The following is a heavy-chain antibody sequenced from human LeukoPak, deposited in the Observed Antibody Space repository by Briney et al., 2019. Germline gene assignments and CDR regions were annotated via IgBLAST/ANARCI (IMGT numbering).Heavy chain of an antibody. V-gene: IGHV3-74*01. J-gene: IGHJ3*02. D-gene: IGHD1-26*01. Sequence: GGSLRLSCAASGFTLSSHWMHWVRQAPGKGLEWVARISSDGSGTNYADSVKGRFTISRDNAKNSLYLQMSSLRAEDTAIYYCAREGWDLNALDIWGQGTMVTVSP. CDR3: AREGWDLNALDI. CDR1: GFTLSSHW. CDR2: ISSDGSGT.